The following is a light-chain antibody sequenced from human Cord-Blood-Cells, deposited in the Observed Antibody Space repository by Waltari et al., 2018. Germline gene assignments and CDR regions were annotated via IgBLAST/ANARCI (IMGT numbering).Light chain of an antibody. Sequence: QSALTPPASVSGSPGQSIPISCTGTSSDVGSYNLVSWYQQHPGKAPKLMIYEGSTRPSGVSKRFSGSKSGNTASLTISGLQAEDEADYYCCSYAGSSTVFGGGTKLTVL. CDR1: SSDVGSYNL. CDR3: CSYAGSSTV. J-gene: IGLJ3*02. CDR2: EGS. V-gene: IGLV2-23*01.